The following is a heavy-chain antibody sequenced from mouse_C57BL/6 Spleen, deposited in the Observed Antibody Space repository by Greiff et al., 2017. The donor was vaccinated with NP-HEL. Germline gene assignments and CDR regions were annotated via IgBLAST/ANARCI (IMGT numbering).Heavy chain of an antibody. CDR1: GYTFTSYW. CDR2: INPSNGGT. D-gene: IGHD2-1*01. J-gene: IGHJ4*01. CDR3: ARGVYYDYAMDY. V-gene: IGHV1-53*01. Sequence: QVQLQQPGPELVKPGASVKLSCKASGYTFTSYWMHWVKQRPGQGLEWIGNINPSNGGTNYNEKFKSKATLTVDKSSSTAYMQLSSLTSDDSAVYYCARGVYYDYAMDYWGQGTSVTVSS.